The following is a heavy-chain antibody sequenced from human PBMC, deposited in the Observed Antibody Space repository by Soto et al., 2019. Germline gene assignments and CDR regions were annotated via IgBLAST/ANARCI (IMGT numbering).Heavy chain of an antibody. CDR3: ARDPGGFDY. CDR2: INAGNGYT. CDR1: GYSFTSXY. D-gene: IGHD1-1*01. Sequence: ASVKVACKASGYSFTSXYLHWVRQAPGQGLEWMGWINAGNGYTKYSQKFQDRVTITRDTSASTAYMELSSLRSEDTAVYYCARDPGGFDYWGQGTLVTVSS. J-gene: IGHJ4*02. V-gene: IGHV1-3*01.